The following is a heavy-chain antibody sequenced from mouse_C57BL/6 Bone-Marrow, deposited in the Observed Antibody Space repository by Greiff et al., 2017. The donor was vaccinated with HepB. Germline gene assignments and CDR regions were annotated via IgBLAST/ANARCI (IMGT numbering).Heavy chain of an antibody. CDR1: GYSITSGYY. V-gene: IGHV3-6*01. CDR2: ISYDGSN. D-gene: IGHD2-2*01. CDR3: ARVGYGYDY. Sequence: EVKLMESGPGLVKPSQSLSLTCSVTGYSITSGYYWNWIRQFPGNKLEWMGYISYDGSNNYNPSLKNRISITRDTSKNQFFLKLNSVTTEDTATYYCARVGYGYDYWGQGTTLTVSS. J-gene: IGHJ2*01.